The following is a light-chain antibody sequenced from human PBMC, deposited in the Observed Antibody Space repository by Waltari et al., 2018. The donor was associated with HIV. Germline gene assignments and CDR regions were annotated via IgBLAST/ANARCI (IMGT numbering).Light chain of an antibody. CDR3: CSYGGSSNWV. V-gene: IGLV2-23*01. J-gene: IGLJ3*02. CDR2: EGI. Sequence: QSALTQPASVSGSPGQSITISCTGTSSDVGNYNLVSWYQQHPGKAPKLVIYEGIKRPSGVSNRISGSKSGNTASLTISGLQAEDEADYYCCSYGGSSNWVFGGGTKLTVL. CDR1: SSDVGNYNL.